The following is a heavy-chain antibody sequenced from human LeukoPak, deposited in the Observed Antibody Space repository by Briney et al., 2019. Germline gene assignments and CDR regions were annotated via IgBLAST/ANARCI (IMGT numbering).Heavy chain of an antibody. D-gene: IGHD2-2*01. J-gene: IGHJ4*02. CDR1: GFSFSSYW. V-gene: IGHV3-7*01. Sequence: GGSLRLSCAASGFSFSSYWMTWVRQAPGKGLEWVANIEQDGSQKYYVDSVKGRFTISRDNAKNSLYLQMNSLRAEDTAVYYCVSTGSQLDYWGQGTLVTVSS. CDR2: IEQDGSQK. CDR3: VSTGSQLDY.